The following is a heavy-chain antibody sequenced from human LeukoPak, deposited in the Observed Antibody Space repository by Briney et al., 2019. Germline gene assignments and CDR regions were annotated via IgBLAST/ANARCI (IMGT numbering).Heavy chain of an antibody. D-gene: IGHD4-17*01. J-gene: IGHJ4*02. V-gene: IGHV1-69*04. CDR2: IIPILGIA. CDR3: ARDDYGDYYFPY. CDR1: GGTFSSYA. Sequence: ASVKVSCKASGGTFSSYAISWVRQAPGQGLEWMGRIIPILGIANYAQKFQGRVTITADKSTSTAYMELSSLRSEDTAVYYCARDDYGDYYFPYWGQGTLVTVSS.